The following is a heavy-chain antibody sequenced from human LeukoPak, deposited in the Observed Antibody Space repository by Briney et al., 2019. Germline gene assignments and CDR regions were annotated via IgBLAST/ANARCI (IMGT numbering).Heavy chain of an antibody. V-gene: IGHV2-5*02. CDR1: GFSLSTSGVG. D-gene: IGHD3-10*01. Sequence: SGPTLVKPTQTLTLTCTFSGFSLSTSGVGVGWIRQPPGKALEWLALIYWDDDKRYSPSLKSRLTITKDTSKNQVVLTMTNMDPVDTATYYCARRTFQLYYYGSGSAGNWFDPWGQGTLVTVSS. J-gene: IGHJ5*02. CDR3: ARRTFQLYYYGSGSAGNWFDP. CDR2: IYWDDDK.